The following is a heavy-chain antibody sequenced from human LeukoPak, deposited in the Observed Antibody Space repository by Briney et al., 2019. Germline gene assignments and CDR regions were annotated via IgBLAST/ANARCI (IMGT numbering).Heavy chain of an antibody. V-gene: IGHV3-7*01. Sequence: AGGSLRLSCSASGFTFSGYWMSWVRQAPGKGLEWVANIKQDGSEKYYVDSVKGRFTISRDNAKNSLYLQMNSLRAEDTAVYYCARGYDFWSGYLDYWGQGTLVTVSS. CDR2: IKQDGSEK. J-gene: IGHJ4*02. CDR3: ARGYDFWSGYLDY. CDR1: GFTFSGYW. D-gene: IGHD3-3*01.